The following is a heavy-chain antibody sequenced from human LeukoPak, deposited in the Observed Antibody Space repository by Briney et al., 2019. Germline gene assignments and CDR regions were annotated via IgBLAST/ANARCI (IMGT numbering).Heavy chain of an antibody. CDR3: ARGWQQLVRGWYFDL. J-gene: IGHJ2*01. V-gene: IGHV1-69*13. CDR2: IIPIFDTA. CDR1: GYTFTSYG. Sequence: SVKVSCKASGYTFTSYGISWVRQAPGQGLEWMGGIIPIFDTANYAQKFQGRVTITADESTGTAYMELSSLRSEDTAVYYCARGWQQLVRGWYFDLWGRGTLVTVSS. D-gene: IGHD6-13*01.